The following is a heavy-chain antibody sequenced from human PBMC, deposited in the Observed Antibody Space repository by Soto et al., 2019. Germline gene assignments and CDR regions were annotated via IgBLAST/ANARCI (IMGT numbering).Heavy chain of an antibody. J-gene: IGHJ6*03. CDR2: ISSSGSTI. Sequence: GGSLRLSCAASGFTFSDYYMSWIRQAPGKGLEWVSYISSSGSTIYYADSVKGRFTISRDNAKNSLYLQMNSLRAEDTAVYYCASPIVVVPAAMSGGGDSYYYYMDVWGKGTTVTVSS. CDR3: ASPIVVVPAAMSGGGDSYYYYMDV. V-gene: IGHV3-11*01. CDR1: GFTFSDYY. D-gene: IGHD2-2*01.